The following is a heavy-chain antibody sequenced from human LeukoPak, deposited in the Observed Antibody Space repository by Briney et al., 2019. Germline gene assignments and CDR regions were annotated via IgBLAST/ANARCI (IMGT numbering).Heavy chain of an antibody. CDR2: IKQGESER. CDR3: ARGDNSAFDI. D-gene: IGHD2/OR15-2a*01. CDR1: GFTFRSYR. Sequence: PGGSLRLSCAASGFTFRSYRMNRVRQAPGKGLEWVASIKQGESERYYVDSVNGRFTISRDNAKNSLYLQMNSLRAEDTAVYYCARGDNSAFDIWGQGTMVTVSS. J-gene: IGHJ3*02. V-gene: IGHV3-7*04.